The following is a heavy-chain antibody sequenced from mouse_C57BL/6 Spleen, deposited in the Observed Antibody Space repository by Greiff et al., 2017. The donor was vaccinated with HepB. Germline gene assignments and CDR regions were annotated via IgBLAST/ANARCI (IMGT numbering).Heavy chain of an antibody. J-gene: IGHJ3*01. CDR2: INPSNGGT. CDR1: GYTFTSYW. CDR3: AREGYDYDPWFAY. V-gene: IGHV1-53*01. Sequence: QVQLKQPGTELVKPGASVKLSCKASGYTFTSYWMHWVKQRPGQGLEWIGNINPSNGGTNYNEKFKSKATLTVDKSSSTAYMQLSSLTSEDSAVYYCAREGYDYDPWFAYWGQGTLVTVSA. D-gene: IGHD2-4*01.